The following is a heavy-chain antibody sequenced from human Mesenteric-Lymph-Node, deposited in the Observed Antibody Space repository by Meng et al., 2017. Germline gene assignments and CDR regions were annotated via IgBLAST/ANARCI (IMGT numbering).Heavy chain of an antibody. V-gene: IGHV3-74*01. CDR1: GFTFSIYW. Sequence: GESLKISCAASGFTFSIYWMHWVRQAPGKGLVWVSRINKDGSSTSYADSVKGRFTISRDNAKNTLYLQMNSLRAEDTAVYYCAREVYSDGFYFDSWGQGTLVTVSS. CDR3: AREVYSDGFYFDS. D-gene: IGHD4-17*01. CDR2: INKDGSST. J-gene: IGHJ4*02.